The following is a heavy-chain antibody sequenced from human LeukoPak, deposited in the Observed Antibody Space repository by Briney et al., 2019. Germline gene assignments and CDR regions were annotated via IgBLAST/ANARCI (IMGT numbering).Heavy chain of an antibody. CDR1: GFTFSDHF. J-gene: IGHJ4*02. CDR2: IRKRPNSYTT. D-gene: IGHD6-19*01. CDR3: ARVSTTVAGSDYLDY. V-gene: IGHV3-72*01. Sequence: GGSLRLSCAASGFTFSDHFMDWVRQAPGKGLEWVGRIRKRPNSYTTEYAASVQGRFAISRVDSRNSLYLQMNSLKTEDTAVYYFARVSTTVAGSDYLDYWGQGTQVTISS.